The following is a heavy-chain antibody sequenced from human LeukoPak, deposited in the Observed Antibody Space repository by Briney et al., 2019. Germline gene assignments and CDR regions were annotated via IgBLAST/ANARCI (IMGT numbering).Heavy chain of an antibody. Sequence: ASVKVSCKSTGYTFTGYYMHWVRQARGQGLEWMGWINPNSGGTNYAQKFQGRVTMTRDTSISTAYMELSRLRSDDTAVDYCARVHVRGVINLSWFDPWGQGTLVTVSS. CDR2: INPNSGGT. D-gene: IGHD3-10*02. CDR3: ARVHVRGVINLSWFDP. J-gene: IGHJ5*02. CDR1: GYTFTGYY. V-gene: IGHV1-2*02.